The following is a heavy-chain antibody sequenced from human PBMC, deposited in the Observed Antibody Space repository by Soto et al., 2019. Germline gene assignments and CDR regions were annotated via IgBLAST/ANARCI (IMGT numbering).Heavy chain of an antibody. CDR3: ARDREYCSGGSCYTAEYFQH. V-gene: IGHV3-21*01. D-gene: IGHD2-15*01. J-gene: IGHJ1*01. CDR2: ISSSSSYI. Sequence: GGSLRLSCAASGFTFSSYSMNWVRQAPGKGLEWVSSISSSSSYIYYADSVKGRFTISRDNAKNSLYLQMNSLRAEDTAVYYCARDREYCSGGSCYTAEYFQHWGQGTLVTVSS. CDR1: GFTFSSYS.